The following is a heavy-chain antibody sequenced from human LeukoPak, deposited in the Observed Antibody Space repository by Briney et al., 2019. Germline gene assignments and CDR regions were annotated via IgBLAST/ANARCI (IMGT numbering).Heavy chain of an antibody. CDR2: IYTSGST. CDR3: ARDEVTNGAFDYYYMDV. Sequence: SETLSLTCTVSGGSISSYYWSWIRQPAGKGLEWIGRIYTSGSTNYNPSLKSRVTMSVDTSKNQFSRKLSSVTAADTAVYYCARDEVTNGAFDYYYMDVWGKGTTVTVSS. D-gene: IGHD4-17*01. CDR1: GGSISSYY. J-gene: IGHJ6*03. V-gene: IGHV4-4*07.